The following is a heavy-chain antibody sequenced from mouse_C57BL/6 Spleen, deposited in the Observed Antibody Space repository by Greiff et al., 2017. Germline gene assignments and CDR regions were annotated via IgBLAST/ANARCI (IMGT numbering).Heavy chain of an antibody. CDR3: AIDYEGSFDY. J-gene: IGHJ2*01. CDR2: IYPSDSET. CDR1: GYTFTSYW. Sequence: QVQLQQPGAELVRPGSSVKLSCKASGYTFTSYWMDWVKQRPGQGLEWIGNIYPSDSETHYNQKFKDKATLTVDKSSSTAYMQLSSLTSEDSAVYYCAIDYEGSFDYWGQGTTLTVSS. D-gene: IGHD2-4*01. V-gene: IGHV1-61*01.